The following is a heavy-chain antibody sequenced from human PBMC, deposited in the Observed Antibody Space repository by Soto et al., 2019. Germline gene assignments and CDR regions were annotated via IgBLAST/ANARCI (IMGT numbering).Heavy chain of an antibody. CDR3: ARKDYYGAGVYYFDH. Sequence: GASVKVSCKASGYTFTAYPMHWVRRAPGQRLEWMGWINAANGDTGYSQKFHDRVTFTRDTSATTVYMELSSLTSEDTAVYYCARKDYYGAGVYYFDHWGQGTLVTVSS. CDR2: INAANGDT. CDR1: GYTFTAYP. V-gene: IGHV1-3*01. J-gene: IGHJ4*02. D-gene: IGHD3-10*01.